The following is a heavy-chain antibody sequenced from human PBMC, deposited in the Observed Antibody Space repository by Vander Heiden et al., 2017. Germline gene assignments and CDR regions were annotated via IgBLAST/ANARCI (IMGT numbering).Heavy chain of an antibody. CDR3: ARDGEAFDY. Sequence: QVQLQESGPGRVKSSENLSLTCPVPGGSISSYDWGWIRQCPGKGMEGSGYNNTSGSTNENPSLKSRVTISVYTSKNQFYLKLSAVTAADTAVYYCARDGEAFDYWGQGTLVTVSS. J-gene: IGHJ4*02. CDR1: GGSISSYD. V-gene: IGHV4-59*01. CDR2: NNTSGST.